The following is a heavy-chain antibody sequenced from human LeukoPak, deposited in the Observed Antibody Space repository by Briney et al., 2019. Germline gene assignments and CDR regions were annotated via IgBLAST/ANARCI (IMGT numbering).Heavy chain of an antibody. V-gene: IGHV4-59*01. CDR2: IYYSGST. Sequence: PSETLSLTCTVSGGSISSYYWSWIRQPPGKGLEWIGYIYYSGSTNYNPSLKSRVTISVDTSKNQFSLKLSSVTAADTAVYYCARDRYSGSLDYWGQGTLVTVSS. CDR3: ARDRYSGSLDY. J-gene: IGHJ4*02. CDR1: GGSISSYY. D-gene: IGHD1-26*01.